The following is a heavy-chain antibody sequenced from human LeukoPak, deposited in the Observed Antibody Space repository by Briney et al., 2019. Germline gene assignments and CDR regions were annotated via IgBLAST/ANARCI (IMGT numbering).Heavy chain of an antibody. CDR2: IYPGDSDT. V-gene: IGHV5-51*01. CDR3: ARHGIAAAGTGYYYGMDV. J-gene: IGHJ6*02. Sequence: GASLQISCMGSGYSFTSYWIGWVRQLPGKGLEWMGIIYPGDSDTRYSPSFQGQVTISADKSISTAYLQWSSLKASDTAMYYCARHGIAAAGTGYYYGMDVWGQGTTVTVSS. CDR1: GYSFTSYW. D-gene: IGHD6-13*01.